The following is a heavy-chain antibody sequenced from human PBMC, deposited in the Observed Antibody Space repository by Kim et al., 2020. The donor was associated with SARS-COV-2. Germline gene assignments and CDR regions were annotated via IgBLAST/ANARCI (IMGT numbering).Heavy chain of an antibody. J-gene: IGHJ4*02. Sequence: SETLSLTCAVYGGSFSGYYWSWIRQPPGKGLEWIGEINHSGSTNYNPSLKSRVTISVDTSKNQFSLKLSSVTAADTAVHYCARGLDSSGFASWGQETLVTVSS. CDR3: ARGLDSSGFAS. CDR2: INHSGST. V-gene: IGHV4-34*01. D-gene: IGHD6-19*01. CDR1: GGSFSGYY.